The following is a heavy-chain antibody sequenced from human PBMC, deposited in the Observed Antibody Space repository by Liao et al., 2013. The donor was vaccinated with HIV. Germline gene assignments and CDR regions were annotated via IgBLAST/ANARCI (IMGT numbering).Heavy chain of an antibody. CDR2: INHSGST. Sequence: QVQLQESGPGLLKPSETLSLTCAVYGGSFSGYYWSWIRQPPGKGLEWIGEINHSGSTNYNPSLKSRVTISVDTSKNQFSLKLSSVTAADTAVYYCARDKVGATDPYFDYWGQGTLVTVSS. D-gene: IGHD1-26*01. J-gene: IGHJ4*02. CDR3: ARDKVGATDPYFDY. CDR1: GGSFSGYY. V-gene: IGHV4-34*10.